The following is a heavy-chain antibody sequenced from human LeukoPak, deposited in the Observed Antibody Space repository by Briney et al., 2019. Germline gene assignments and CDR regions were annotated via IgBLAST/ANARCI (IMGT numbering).Heavy chain of an antibody. J-gene: IGHJ3*02. Sequence: PSETLSLTCTVSGGSIISSNHYWGWTRQPPGKGLEWFGSISYSGGTAYNPSLRSRVTTSVDTSKNQFSLKVNSVTAADTAVYYCAREVEYYDSSGYRPHAFDIWGQGTLVTVSS. D-gene: IGHD3-22*01. V-gene: IGHV4-39*02. CDR1: GGSIISSNHY. CDR2: ISYSGGT. CDR3: AREVEYYDSSGYRPHAFDI.